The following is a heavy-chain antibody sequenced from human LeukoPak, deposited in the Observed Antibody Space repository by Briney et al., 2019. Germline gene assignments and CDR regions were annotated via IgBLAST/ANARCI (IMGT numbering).Heavy chain of an antibody. D-gene: IGHD6-19*01. V-gene: IGHV2-26*01. CDR2: IFSNDEN. Sequence: SGPTLVNPTETLTLTCTVSAFSLSNARLGVSWIRQPLGIALEWLAHIFSNDENSYSTSLKSRLTISKDTSKSHVVLTMTSMDPVDTATYYCARIQYTSGGTFDYWGQGTLATLSS. J-gene: IGHJ4*02. CDR1: AFSLSNARLG. CDR3: ARIQYTSGGTFDY.